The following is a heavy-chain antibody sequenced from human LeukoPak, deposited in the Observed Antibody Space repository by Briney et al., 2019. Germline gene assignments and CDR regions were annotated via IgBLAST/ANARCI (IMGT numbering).Heavy chain of an antibody. CDR3: ARAKRNGFDI. CDR2: ISGSGAST. CDR1: GFTFSSYW. Sequence: GGSLRLSCAASGFTFSSYWMSWVRQAPGKGLEWVSGISGSGASTYYADSVKGRFTISRDNAKNSLYLQMNSLRAEDTAVYYCARAKRNGFDIWGQGTMVTVSS. V-gene: IGHV3-23*01. J-gene: IGHJ3*02.